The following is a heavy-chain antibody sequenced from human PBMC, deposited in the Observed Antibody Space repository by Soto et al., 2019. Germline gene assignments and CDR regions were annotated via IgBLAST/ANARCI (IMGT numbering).Heavy chain of an antibody. Sequence: SVKVSCKASGGTFSSYTISWVRQAPGQRLEWMGWIIAILGIANYSQKFQGRVTITADTSASIDYMELSSLRSEDTGVYYCARSEVLPYFEYWGQGTLVTVSS. CDR2: IIAILGIA. J-gene: IGHJ4*02. CDR1: GGTFSSYT. D-gene: IGHD2-15*01. V-gene: IGHV1-69*02. CDR3: ARSEVLPYFEY.